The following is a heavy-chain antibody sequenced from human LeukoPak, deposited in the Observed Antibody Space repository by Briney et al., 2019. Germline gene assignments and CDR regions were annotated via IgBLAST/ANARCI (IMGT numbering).Heavy chain of an antibody. CDR1: GFTFSSYG. CDR3: ARVQGSLGEPDY. V-gene: IGHV3-30*03. CDR2: ISYDGSNK. Sequence: GGSLRLSCAASGFTFSSYGMHWVRQAPGKGLEWVAVISYDGSNKYYADSVKGRFTISRDNSKNTLYLQMNSLRAEDTAVYYCARVQGSLGEPDYWGQGTLVTVSS. J-gene: IGHJ4*02. D-gene: IGHD3-10*01.